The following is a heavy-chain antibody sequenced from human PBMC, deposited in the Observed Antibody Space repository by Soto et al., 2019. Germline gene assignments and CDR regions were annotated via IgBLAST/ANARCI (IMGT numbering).Heavy chain of an antibody. CDR2: ISSSSSYI. Sequence: EVQLVESGGGLVKPGGSLRLSCAASGFTFSSYSMNWVRQAPGKGLEWVSSISSSSSYIYYAVSVKGRFTISRDNAKNSLYLQMNSLRAEDTAVYYCARGGGDYYDSSGYRYYFDYWGQGTLVTVSS. J-gene: IGHJ4*02. CDR3: ARGGGDYYDSSGYRYYFDY. D-gene: IGHD3-22*01. V-gene: IGHV3-21*01. CDR1: GFTFSSYS.